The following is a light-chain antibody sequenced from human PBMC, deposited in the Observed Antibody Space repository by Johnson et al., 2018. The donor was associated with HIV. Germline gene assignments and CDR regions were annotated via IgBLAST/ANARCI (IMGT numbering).Light chain of an antibody. CDR1: SSNIGNNY. V-gene: IGLV1-51*01. Sequence: QSVLTQPPSVSAAPGQKVTISCSGSSSNIGNNYVSWYQQLPGTSPKLLIYANKARPSGIPDRFSGSKSATSATLAITGLQTGDEADYYCGTCDSSLIADVFGTGTKVTFL. J-gene: IGLJ1*01. CDR2: ANK. CDR3: GTCDSSLIADV.